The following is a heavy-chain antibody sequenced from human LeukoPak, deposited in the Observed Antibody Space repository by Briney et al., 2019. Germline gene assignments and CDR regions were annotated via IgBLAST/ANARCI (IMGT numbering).Heavy chain of an antibody. CDR2: FSPGDSDS. CDR1: GYSFTYYW. CDR3: ARLASAWNFDY. D-gene: IGHD6-19*01. V-gene: IGHV5-51*01. J-gene: IGHJ4*02. Sequence: GEFLKISCQGSGYSFTYYWIGLVRQIPGEELEWRGIFSPGDSDSRYSPSFRGQVTISADKSISTVYLQWSSLKASDTAMYYCARLASAWNFDYWGQGTLVSVSS.